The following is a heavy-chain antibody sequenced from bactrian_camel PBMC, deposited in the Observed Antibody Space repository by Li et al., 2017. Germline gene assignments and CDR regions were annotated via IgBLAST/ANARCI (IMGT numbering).Heavy chain of an antibody. CDR1: LYIYSSYC. Sequence: HVQLVESGGGSVQAGDSLRLSCEISLYIYSSYCMGWFRQRPGKDREGLAVLWIGGATTTYADSVKGRFIITRDKAKDMVYLQMNGLNFDDTGTYYCVKHWHAWGQGTQVTVS. CDR2: LWIGGATT. V-gene: IGHV3S1*01. D-gene: IGHD7*01. CDR3: VKHWHA. J-gene: IGHJ6*01.